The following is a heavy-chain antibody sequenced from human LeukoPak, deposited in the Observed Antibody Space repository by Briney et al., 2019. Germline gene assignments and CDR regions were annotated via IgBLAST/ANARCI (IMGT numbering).Heavy chain of an antibody. J-gene: IGHJ4*02. V-gene: IGHV3-7*01. Sequence: GGSLRLSCAASGFTFSNYWMSWVRQAPGKGLEWVANIKQDGSEENFVDSVKGRFTISRDNAKKSLYLQMNSLRAEDTAVYYCARGSSAGASLRHDYWGQGTLVTVSS. CDR2: IKQDGSEE. CDR3: ARGSSAGASLRHDY. D-gene: IGHD1-26*01. CDR1: GFTFSNYW.